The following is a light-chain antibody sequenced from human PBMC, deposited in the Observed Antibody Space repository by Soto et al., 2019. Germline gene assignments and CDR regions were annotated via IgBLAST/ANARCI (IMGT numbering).Light chain of an antibody. CDR1: QSVRSS. CDR2: DAS. Sequence: EIVLTQSPATLSLSPGERATLSCRASQSVRSSLAWYQQQPGQAPGLLIYDASNRATGIPARFSGSGSGTDFTLTISSLEPKDFAVYYCQQRSNWPGTFGQGTKVDIK. J-gene: IGKJ1*01. CDR3: QQRSNWPGT. V-gene: IGKV3-11*01.